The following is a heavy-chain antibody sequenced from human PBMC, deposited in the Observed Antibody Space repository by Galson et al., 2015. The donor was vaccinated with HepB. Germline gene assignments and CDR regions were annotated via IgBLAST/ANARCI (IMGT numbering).Heavy chain of an antibody. CDR2: ISSSSSDV. Sequence: SLRLSCAASGFTFSTYNMNWVRQTPGKGLEWVSSISSSSSDVYYADSVRGRFTISRDNAKNSLFLQMNSLRAEDTAVYYCARGDLTRYSSSFYWGQGILVTVSS. CDR3: ARGDLTRYSSSFY. V-gene: IGHV3-21*01. CDR1: GFTFSTYN. D-gene: IGHD6-6*01. J-gene: IGHJ4*02.